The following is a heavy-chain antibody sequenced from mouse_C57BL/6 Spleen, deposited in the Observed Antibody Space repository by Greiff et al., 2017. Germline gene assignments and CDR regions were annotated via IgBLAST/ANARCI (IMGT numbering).Heavy chain of an antibody. CDR1: GFTFSSYA. V-gene: IGHV5-4*01. J-gene: IGHJ2*01. CDR2: ISGGGSYT. D-gene: IGHD1-1*01. CDR3: AREPGSGLDY. Sequence: EVQLVESGGGLVKPGGSLKLSCAASGFTFSSYAMSWVRQTPEKRLEWVATISGGGSYTYYPDNVKGRFPISRDNAKNTLYLQMSPLRSEDTAMYYWAREPGSGLDYWGHGTTLSFSS.